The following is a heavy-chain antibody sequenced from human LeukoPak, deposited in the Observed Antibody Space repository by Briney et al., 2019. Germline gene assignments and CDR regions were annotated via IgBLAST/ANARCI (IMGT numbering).Heavy chain of an antibody. CDR1: GCTFRTYT. J-gene: IGHJ6*01. CDR2: ISGSAAGT. CDR3: ARDPSFLSMDV. D-gene: IGHD2/OR15-2a*01. Sequence: GGSRRLSCAASGCTFRTYTRNGIRHSPGEGLQGVSAISGSAAGTYYSHSVKGLLTISRDNSNNTLYLELHSLSVEDTGIYYCARDPSFLSMDVWGKGTTVPVSS. V-gene: IGHV3-23*01.